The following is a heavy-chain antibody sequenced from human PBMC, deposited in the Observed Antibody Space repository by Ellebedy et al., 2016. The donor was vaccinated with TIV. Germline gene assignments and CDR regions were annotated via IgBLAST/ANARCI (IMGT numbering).Heavy chain of an antibody. CDR1: GYSFSTFW. V-gene: IGHV5-10-1*01. J-gene: IGHJ4*02. CDR2: IDPSDSYT. CDR3: ARYSGSYGGYDY. Sequence: PGGSLRLSCKGSGYSFSTFWVIWVRQRHGKGLESMGRIDPSDSYTNYSPSFQGNVTMSADTSISTAYLEWSSLKASDTAIYYCARYSGSYGGYDYWGQGTLVTVSS. D-gene: IGHD1-26*01.